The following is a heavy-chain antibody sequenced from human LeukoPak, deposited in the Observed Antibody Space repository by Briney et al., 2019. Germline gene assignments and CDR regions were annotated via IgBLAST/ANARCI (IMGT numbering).Heavy chain of an antibody. CDR3: ATGAPVGELLLSPYYFDY. CDR1: GYTLTELS. V-gene: IGHV1-24*01. CDR2: FDPEDGET. Sequence: ASVKVSCKVSGYTLTELSMHWVRQAPGKGLEWMGGFDPEDGETIYAQKFQGRVTMTEDTSTDTAYMELGSLRSEDTAVYYCATGAPVGELLLSPYYFDYWGQGTLVTVSS. J-gene: IGHJ4*02. D-gene: IGHD1-26*01.